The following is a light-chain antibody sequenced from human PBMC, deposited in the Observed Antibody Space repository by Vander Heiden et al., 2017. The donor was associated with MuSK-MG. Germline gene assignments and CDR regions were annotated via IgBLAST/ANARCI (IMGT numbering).Light chain of an antibody. CDR1: SNVGTYNL. V-gene: IGLV2-23*01. CDR2: EGG. Sequence: QSALTQPASVSGSPGQSITVSCTGSSNVGTYNLVSWYQQYPGEAPQLLIFEGGKRPSGVSDRFSGSKSGNTASLTISGLQAEDEADYYCCSYAGSSTWMFGGGTKMTV. J-gene: IGLJ3*02. CDR3: CSYAGSSTWM.